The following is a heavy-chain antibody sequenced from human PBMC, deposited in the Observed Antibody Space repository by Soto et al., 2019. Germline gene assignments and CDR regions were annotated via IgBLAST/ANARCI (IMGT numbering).Heavy chain of an antibody. CDR3: AKEGEYSSSWLRDYYGMDV. J-gene: IGHJ6*02. V-gene: IGHV3-23*01. CDR2: ISGSGGST. CDR1: GFTFSSYA. D-gene: IGHD6-13*01. Sequence: PGGSLSLSCAASGFTFSSYAMSWVRPPPGKGLEWVSAISGSGGSTYYADSVKGRFTISRDNSKITLYLQMNSLRAEDTAVYYCAKEGEYSSSWLRDYYGMDVWGQGTTVTVSS.